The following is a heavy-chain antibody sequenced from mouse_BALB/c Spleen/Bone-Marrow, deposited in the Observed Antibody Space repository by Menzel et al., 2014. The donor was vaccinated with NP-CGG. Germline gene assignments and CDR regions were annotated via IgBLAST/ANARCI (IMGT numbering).Heavy chain of an antibody. D-gene: IGHD2-4*01. V-gene: IGHV5-9-2*01. CDR2: ISGGGSYT. CDR3: ARHAYYDQTEVSFIY. Sequence: EVKLMESGGGLVKSGGSLKLSCAASGFTSSNYGMSWVRQTPEKRLEWVATISGGGSYTFYSDSVKGRFTISRDNAKNNLYLQLSSLRSEDTAVYYCARHAYYDQTEVSFIYWGQGTLVTVSA. CDR1: GFTSSNYG. J-gene: IGHJ3*01.